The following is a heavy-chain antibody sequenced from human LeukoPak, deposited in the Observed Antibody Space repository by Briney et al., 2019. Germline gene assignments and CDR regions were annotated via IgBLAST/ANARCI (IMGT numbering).Heavy chain of an antibody. CDR3: ARGGCSSTSCRNVGTNAFDY. D-gene: IGHD2-2*01. Sequence: SETLSLTCAVSGGSISSGGYSWSWIRQPPGKGLEWIGYIYHSGSTYYNPSLKSRVTISVDRSKNQFSLKLSSVTAADTAVYYCARGGCSSTSCRNVGTNAFDYWGQGTLVTVSS. V-gene: IGHV4-30-2*01. CDR2: IYHSGST. J-gene: IGHJ4*02. CDR1: GGSISSGGYS.